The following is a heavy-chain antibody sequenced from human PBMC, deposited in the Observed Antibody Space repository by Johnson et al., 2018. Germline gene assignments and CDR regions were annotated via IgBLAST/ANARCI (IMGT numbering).Heavy chain of an antibody. Sequence: QVQLVQSGGGVVQAGRSLRLSCAASGFTFSSYAMHWVRQAPGKGMEWVAVISYDGSNKYYADSVKGRFTISRDNSQKTLYLQMNSLRAEDTAVYYCARDTQWFGELESYYAFDIWGQGTMVTVSS. CDR2: ISYDGSNK. J-gene: IGHJ3*02. CDR3: ARDTQWFGELESYYAFDI. V-gene: IGHV3-30-3*01. D-gene: IGHD3-10*01. CDR1: GFTFSSYA.